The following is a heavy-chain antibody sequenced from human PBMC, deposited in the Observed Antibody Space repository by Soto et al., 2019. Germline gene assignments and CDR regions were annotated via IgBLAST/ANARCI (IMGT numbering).Heavy chain of an antibody. J-gene: IGHJ4*02. Sequence: GGSLRLSCAASGFTFSSYSMSWVRQAPGKGLEWVSYISSSSSTIYYADSVKGRFTISRDNAKNSLYLQMNSLRAEDTAVYYWGGEGPARSFDYWGGGTLFTGS. D-gene: IGHD6-6*01. V-gene: IGHV3-48*01. CDR2: ISSSSSTI. CDR1: GFTFSSYS. CDR3: GGEGPARSFDY.